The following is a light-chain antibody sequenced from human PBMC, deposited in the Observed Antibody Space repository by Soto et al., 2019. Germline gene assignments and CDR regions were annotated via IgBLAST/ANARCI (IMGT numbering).Light chain of an antibody. Sequence: TTSPSTPSLSSGERATLSCTALQSVSSSYLAWYQQKPGQAPRLLIYGASSRATGIPARFSGSGSGTEFTLTISSLQSEDFAVYYCQQYNNWPPWTFGQGTEVDIK. J-gene: IGKJ1*01. CDR2: GAS. V-gene: IGKV3-15*01. CDR1: QSVSSSY. CDR3: QQYNNWPPWT.